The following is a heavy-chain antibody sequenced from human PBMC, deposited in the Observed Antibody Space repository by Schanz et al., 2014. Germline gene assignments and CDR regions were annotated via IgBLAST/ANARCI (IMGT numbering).Heavy chain of an antibody. D-gene: IGHD1-7*01. CDR1: GFTFSTYR. J-gene: IGHJ4*02. V-gene: IGHV3-74*02. Sequence: VQLVESGGGVVQPGGSLRLSCAASGFTFSTYRMPWVRQAPGKGLVWVSHINSDGTTTTYADSVKGRFTISRDNAENTLYLQMNSLRVEDTAVYYCAMGGYQLHHWGQGTLVTVSS. CDR2: INSDGTTT. CDR3: AMGGYQLHH.